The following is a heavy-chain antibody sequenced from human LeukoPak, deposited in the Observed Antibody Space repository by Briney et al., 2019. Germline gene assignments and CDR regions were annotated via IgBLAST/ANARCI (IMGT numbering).Heavy chain of an antibody. CDR1: GGSISGYH. Sequence: PSETLSLTCNVSGGSISGYHWSWIRQPPGKGLEWLGYIYYSGSSNYNPSLKSRVTMSADTSKNQFSLRLSSVTAADTAVYYCARVPRSYYYYYYMDVWGKGTTVTVSS. CDR2: IYYSGSS. V-gene: IGHV4-59*01. CDR3: ARVPRSYYYYYYMDV. J-gene: IGHJ6*03.